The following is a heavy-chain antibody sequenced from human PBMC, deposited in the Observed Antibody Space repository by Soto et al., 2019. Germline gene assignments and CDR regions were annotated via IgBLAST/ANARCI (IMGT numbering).Heavy chain of an antibody. V-gene: IGHV3-23*01. Sequence: GGSLRLSCAASGFTFSSCAMRWFRQAPGKGLEWVSSISTSGSTTYYADSVKGRFIISRDNSRNTLYLQMDSLRAEDTAVYYCAKADGYGSGTYHRYFDFWGQGTLVTVSS. J-gene: IGHJ4*02. CDR1: GFTFSSCA. D-gene: IGHD3-10*01. CDR2: ISTSGSTT. CDR3: AKADGYGSGTYHRYFDF.